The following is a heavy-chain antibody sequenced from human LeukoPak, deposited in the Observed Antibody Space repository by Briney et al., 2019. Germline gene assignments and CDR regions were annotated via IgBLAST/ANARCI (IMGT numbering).Heavy chain of an antibody. V-gene: IGHV4-30-4*01. Sequence: SETLSLTCTVSGGSISSGDYYWSWIRQPPGKGLEWIGYIYYSGSTYYNPSLKSRVTISVDTSKNQFSLRLSSVTAADTAVYFCARGGGFYGSGTTHFDYWGQGTLVTVSS. CDR3: ARGGGFYGSGTTHFDY. J-gene: IGHJ4*02. CDR1: GGSISSGDYY. CDR2: IYYSGST. D-gene: IGHD3-10*01.